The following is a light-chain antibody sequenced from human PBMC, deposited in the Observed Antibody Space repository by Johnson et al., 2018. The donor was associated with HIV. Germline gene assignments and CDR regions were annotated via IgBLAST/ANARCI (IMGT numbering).Light chain of an antibody. CDR1: SSNIGDHS. Sequence: QSVLTQPPSVSAAPGRRVTVSCSGRSSNIGDHSVSWYQQLPGTAPKLLIYDNNKRPSGIPDRFSGSKSGTSATLGITGLQTGDEADYYCGTWDSSLSALYVLGTGTKVTVL. CDR2: DNN. V-gene: IGLV1-51*01. J-gene: IGLJ1*01. CDR3: GTWDSSLSALYV.